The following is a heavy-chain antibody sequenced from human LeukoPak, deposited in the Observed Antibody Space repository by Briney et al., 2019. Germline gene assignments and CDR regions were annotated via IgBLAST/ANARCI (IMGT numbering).Heavy chain of an antibody. V-gene: IGHV4-59*13. J-gene: IGHJ5*02. CDR3: ASSPSSSRGADNWFDP. CDR2: IYHSGST. D-gene: IGHD3-10*01. Sequence: SETLSLTCTVSGVSITTYYWSWIRQPPGKGLEWIGYIYHSGSTNYNPSLKSRVTISVDTSKNQFSLKLSSVTAADTAVYYCASSPSSSRGADNWFDPWGQGTLVTVSS. CDR1: GVSITTYY.